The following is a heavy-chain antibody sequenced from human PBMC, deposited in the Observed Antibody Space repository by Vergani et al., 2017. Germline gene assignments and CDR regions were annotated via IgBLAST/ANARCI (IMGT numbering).Heavy chain of an antibody. CDR3: ARKSGCSSTSCYDDAFDI. CDR2: INHSGST. Sequence: QVQLQQWGAGLLKPSETLSLTCAVYGGSFSGYYWSWIRQPPGKGLEWIGEINHSGSTNYNPSLKSRVTISVDTSKNQFSLKLSSVTAADTAVYYCARKSGCSSTSCYDDAFDIWGQGTMVTVSS. CDR1: GGSFSGYY. D-gene: IGHD2-2*01. V-gene: IGHV4-34*01. J-gene: IGHJ3*02.